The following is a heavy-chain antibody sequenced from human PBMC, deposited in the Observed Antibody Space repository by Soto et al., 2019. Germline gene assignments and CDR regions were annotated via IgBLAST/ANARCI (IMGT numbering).Heavy chain of an antibody. CDR3: VTSRPSSKWSGFAS. Sequence: EVQLVESGGGLVRPGGSLRLSCAASGFSFSDHYMDWVRQAPGKGLEWVGRTRNKAYSFTTEYAPALKGRFTISRDDSEDSLYLQMNSLKTDDTALYYCVTSRPSSKWSGFASWGQGTLVTVS. CDR1: GFSFSDHY. V-gene: IGHV3-72*01. D-gene: IGHD6-13*01. J-gene: IGHJ4*02. CDR2: TRNKAYSFTT.